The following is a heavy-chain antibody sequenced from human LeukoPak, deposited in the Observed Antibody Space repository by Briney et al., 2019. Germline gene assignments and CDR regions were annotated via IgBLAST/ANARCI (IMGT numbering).Heavy chain of an antibody. V-gene: IGHV3-7*03. J-gene: IGHJ4*02. Sequence: GGSLRLSCAASGFTFNSYAMHWVRRAPGKGLEWVAIIKQDGSEKNYVDSVKGRFTISRDNAKNSLYLQMNNLRVEDTAMYYCAGGTGFIIKDWGQGTLVTVSS. D-gene: IGHD3-9*01. CDR1: GFTFNSYA. CDR3: AGGTGFIIKD. CDR2: IKQDGSEK.